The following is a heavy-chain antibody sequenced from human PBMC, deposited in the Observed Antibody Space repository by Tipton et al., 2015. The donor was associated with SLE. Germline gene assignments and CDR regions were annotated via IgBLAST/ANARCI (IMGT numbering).Heavy chain of an antibody. CDR2: IRYDGSNK. Sequence: SLRLSCAASGFTFSSYGLHWVRRAPGKGLEWVAFIRYDGSNKYYADPAKGRFTISRDNSKNTLYLQRNSRRAEDTAVNYCAKDGPKDSGSWSDYYYGADVWGQVNTVTVSS. J-gene: IGHJ6*02. V-gene: IGHV3-30*02. CDR1: GFTFSSYG. D-gene: IGHD6-13*01. CDR3: AKDGPKDSGSWSDYYYGADV.